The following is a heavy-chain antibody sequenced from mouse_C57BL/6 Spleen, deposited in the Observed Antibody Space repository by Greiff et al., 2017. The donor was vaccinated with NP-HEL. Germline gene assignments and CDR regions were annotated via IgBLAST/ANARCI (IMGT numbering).Heavy chain of an antibody. CDR1: GYTFTSYG. CDR2: IYPRSGNT. D-gene: IGHD2-1*01. J-gene: IGHJ2*01. Sequence: VKLVESGAELARPGASVKLSCKASGYTFTSYGISWVKQRTGQGLEWIGEIYPRSGNTYYNEKFKGKATLTADKSSSTAYMELRSLTSEDSAVYFCARSGGNYDFDYWGQGTTLTVSS. CDR3: ARSGGNYDFDY. V-gene: IGHV1-81*01.